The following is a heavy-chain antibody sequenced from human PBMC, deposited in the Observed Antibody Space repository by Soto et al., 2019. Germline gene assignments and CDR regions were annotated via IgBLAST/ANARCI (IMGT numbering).Heavy chain of an antibody. D-gene: IGHD5-12*01. V-gene: IGHV3-9*01. Sequence: GGSLRLSCAASGFTFDDYAMHWVRQAPGKGLEWVSGISWNSGSIGYAESVKGRFTISRDNAKNSLYLQMNSLRAEDTAVYYCSIDCGIYSSGYDLPYYGMDVWGQGTTVTVSS. J-gene: IGHJ6*02. CDR3: SIDCGIYSSGYDLPYYGMDV. CDR2: ISWNSGSI. CDR1: GFTFDDYA.